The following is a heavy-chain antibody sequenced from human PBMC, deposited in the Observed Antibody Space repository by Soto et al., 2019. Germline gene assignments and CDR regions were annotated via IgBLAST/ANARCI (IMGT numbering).Heavy chain of an antibody. CDR1: GCTLRSHA. J-gene: IGHJ4*02. CDR3: AKVPGGGYYYGISNYFDY. D-gene: IGHD3-22*01. CDR2: ISGSGGST. V-gene: IGHV3-23*01. Sequence: PGGSVSLSWASAGCTLRSHAMSWVRPDTGKGLEWVPAISGSGGSTYYADSVKGRFTISRDNSKNTLYLQMNSLRAEDTAVYYCAKVPGGGYYYGISNYFDYWGQGTLVTVSS.